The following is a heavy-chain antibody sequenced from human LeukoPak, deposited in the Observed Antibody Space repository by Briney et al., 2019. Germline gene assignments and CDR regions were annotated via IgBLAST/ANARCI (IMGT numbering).Heavy chain of an antibody. J-gene: IGHJ4*02. CDR2: IYTSGST. V-gene: IGHV4-4*07. CDR1: GGSISSYY. Sequence: SETLSLTCTVSGGSISSYYWSWIRQPAGKGLERIGRIYTSGSTNYNPSLKSRVSMSVDTSKNQFPLKLSSVTAADTAVYYCASYGSGSYNPFDYWSEGALVTVSS. CDR3: ASYGSGSYNPFDY. D-gene: IGHD3-10*01.